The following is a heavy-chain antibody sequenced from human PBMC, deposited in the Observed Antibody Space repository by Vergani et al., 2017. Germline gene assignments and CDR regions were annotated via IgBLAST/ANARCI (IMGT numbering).Heavy chain of an antibody. V-gene: IGHV3-23*01. CDR1: GFTFSSYA. Sequence: EVQLLESGGGLVQPGGSLRLSCAASGFTFSSYAMSWVRQAPGKGLEWVSAISGSGGSTYYADSVKGRFTISRDNSKNTLYLQMNSLRAEDTAVYYCAKEARGYYDSSGYWYFDLWGRGTLVTVSS. J-gene: IGHJ2*01. D-gene: IGHD3-22*01. CDR2: ISGSGGST. CDR3: AKEARGYYDSSGYWYFDL.